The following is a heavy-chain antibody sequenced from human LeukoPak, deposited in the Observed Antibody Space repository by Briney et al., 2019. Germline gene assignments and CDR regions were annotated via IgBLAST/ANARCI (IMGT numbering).Heavy chain of an antibody. CDR1: GSTLSSYW. CDR2: INSDGSST. J-gene: IGHJ4*02. V-gene: IGHV3-74*01. CDR3: ARAIGSGSYGRFVY. D-gene: IGHD1-26*01. Sequence: AGGSLRLSCAASGSTLSSYWMHWVRQVPGKGLVWVSRINSDGSSTSYADSVKGRFTISRDNAKNTLYLQMNSLRAEDTAVYYCARAIGSGSYGRFVYWGQGTLVTVSS.